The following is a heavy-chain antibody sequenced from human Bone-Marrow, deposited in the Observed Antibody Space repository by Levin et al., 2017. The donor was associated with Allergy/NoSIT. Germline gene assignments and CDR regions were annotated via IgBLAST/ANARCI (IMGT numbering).Heavy chain of an antibody. CDR3: AREEWEQLVSHYYDGMDV. D-gene: IGHD6-13*01. CDR1: GFTFSSYG. J-gene: IGHJ6*02. CDR2: IWYDGSNK. Sequence: GESLKISCAASGFTFSSYGMHWVRQAPGKGLEWVAVIWYDGSNKYYADSVKGRFTISRDNSKNTLYLQMNSLRAEDTAVYYCAREEWEQLVSHYYDGMDVWGQGTTVTVSS. V-gene: IGHV3-33*01.